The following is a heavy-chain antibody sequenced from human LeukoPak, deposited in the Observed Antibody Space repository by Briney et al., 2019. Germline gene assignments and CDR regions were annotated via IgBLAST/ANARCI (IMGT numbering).Heavy chain of an antibody. V-gene: IGHV4-39*01. CDR1: GGSISSSGKY. D-gene: IGHD5-12*01. CDR2: MFYSGTT. CDR3: ARGVWGYVDNYYYYYMDV. J-gene: IGHJ6*03. Sequence: SEALSLTCTVSGGSISSSGKYGAWIRQPPGKGLEWMGSMFYSGTTYYNPSLKSRVTISVDTSKNQFSLKLSSVTAADTAVYYCARGVWGYVDNYYYYYMDVWGKGTTVTVSS.